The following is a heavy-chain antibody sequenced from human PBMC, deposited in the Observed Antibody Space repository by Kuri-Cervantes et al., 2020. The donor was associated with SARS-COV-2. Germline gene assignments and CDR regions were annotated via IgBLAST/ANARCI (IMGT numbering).Heavy chain of an antibody. CDR1: GFTFSSYS. Sequence: GGSLRLSCTASGFTFSSYSMNWVRQAPGKGLEWVSAISSTSTYINYVDSVKGRFTLSRDDAKNSLYLQMSSLRAEDTAVYYCAREGELRAFDIWGQGTMVTVSS. J-gene: IGHJ3*02. D-gene: IGHD1-26*01. V-gene: IGHV3-21*01. CDR3: AREGELRAFDI. CDR2: ISSTSTYI.